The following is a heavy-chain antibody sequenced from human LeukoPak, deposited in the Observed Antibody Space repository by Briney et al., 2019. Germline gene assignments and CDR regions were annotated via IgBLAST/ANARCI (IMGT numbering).Heavy chain of an antibody. V-gene: IGHV3-23*01. J-gene: IGHJ4*02. CDR2: ISGSGGST. D-gene: IGHD3-22*01. CDR1: GFTFSSYA. Sequence: PGGSLRVSCAASGFTFSSYAMSWVRQAPGKGLEWVSAISGSGGSTYYADSVKGRFTISRDNSKNTLYLQMNSLRAEDTAVYYCAKFGRWDYYDSSGYTPYYFDYWGQGTLVTVSS. CDR3: AKFGRWDYYDSSGYTPYYFDY.